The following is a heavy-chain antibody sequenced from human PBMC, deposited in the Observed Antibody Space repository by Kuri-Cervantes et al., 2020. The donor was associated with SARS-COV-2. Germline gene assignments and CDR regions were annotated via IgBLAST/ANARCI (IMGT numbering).Heavy chain of an antibody. D-gene: IGHD2-2*01. CDR1: GYSFTSYW. Sequence: GESLKISCKASGYSFTSYWIAWVRQMPGKGLEWMGIIYPGDSDTRYSPSFQGQVTISADKSISTAYLQWSSLKASDTAMYYCATGLVVPAAMRDYWGQGTLVTVSS. V-gene: IGHV5-51*01. CDR3: ATGLVVPAAMRDY. CDR2: IYPGDSDT. J-gene: IGHJ4*02.